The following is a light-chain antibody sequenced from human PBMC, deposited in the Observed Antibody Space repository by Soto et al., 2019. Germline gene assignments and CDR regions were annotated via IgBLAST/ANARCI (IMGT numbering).Light chain of an antibody. V-gene: IGKV3-20*01. CDR2: GAS. CDR1: QSIRSSF. J-gene: IGKJ1*01. Sequence: ESVLTQSPGTLSLSPGEGATLSCRASQSIRSSFLAWFQQKPGQAPRLLIYGASSRATGVPDRFSGSGSGKEFALTLSRLEPDDFAVYYCHQYGDSVWTFGQGTKVEIK. CDR3: HQYGDSVWT.